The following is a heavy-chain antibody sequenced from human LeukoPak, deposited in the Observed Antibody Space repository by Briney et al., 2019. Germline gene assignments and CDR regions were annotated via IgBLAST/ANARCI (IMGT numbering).Heavy chain of an antibody. V-gene: IGHV3-30-3*01. J-gene: IGHJ4*02. Sequence: GGSLRLSCAASGFNFGNYAMHWVRQAPGTGLEWVSLIPSGGFYEYYADSVKGRFTISRDDSGNTLYLQLNSLRPEDTAVYYCARDSTYYYESGSSGPHYFDNWGQGTLVTVSS. CDR3: ARDSTYYYESGSSGPHYFDN. CDR2: IPSGGFYE. CDR1: GFNFGNYA. D-gene: IGHD3-10*01.